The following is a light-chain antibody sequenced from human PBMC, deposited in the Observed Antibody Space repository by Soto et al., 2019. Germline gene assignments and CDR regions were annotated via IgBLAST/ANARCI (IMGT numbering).Light chain of an antibody. CDR2: DVS. CDR1: SSDVGGYNY. J-gene: IGLJ2*01. CDR3: ASYTSSSTQV. V-gene: IGLV2-14*03. Sequence: QSALTQPASVSGSPGQSITISCTGTSSDVGGYNYVSWYQQHPDKAPKLMIYDVSDRPSGVSNRFSGSKSGNTASLTISGFQAEDEADYYCASYTSSSTQVFGGGTKVTVL.